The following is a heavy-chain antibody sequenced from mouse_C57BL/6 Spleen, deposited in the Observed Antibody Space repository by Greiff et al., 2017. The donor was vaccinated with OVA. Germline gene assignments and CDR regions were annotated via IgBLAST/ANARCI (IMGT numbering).Heavy chain of an antibody. Sequence: QVQLKQSGAEPAKPGASVKLSCKASGYTFTSYWMHWVKQRPGQGLEWIGYINPSSGYTKYNQKFKDKATLTADKSSSTAYMQLSSLTYEDSAVYYCARYYYDTLYYAMDYWGQGTSVTVSS. V-gene: IGHV1-7*01. CDR1: GYTFTSYW. D-gene: IGHD2-4*01. CDR2: INPSSGYT. CDR3: ARYYYDTLYYAMDY. J-gene: IGHJ4*01.